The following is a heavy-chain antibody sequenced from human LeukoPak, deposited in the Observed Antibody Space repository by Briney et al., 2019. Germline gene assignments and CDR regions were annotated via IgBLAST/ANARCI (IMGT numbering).Heavy chain of an antibody. D-gene: IGHD3-22*01. Sequence: GGSLRLSCAASGFTFSSYSMNWVRQAPGKGLEWVSSISSSSSYIYYADSVKGRFTISRDNAKNSLYLQMNSLRAEDTAVYYCARDLVTYYYDSSGHAHDAFDIWGQGTMVTVSS. CDR3: ARDLVTYYYDSSGHAHDAFDI. V-gene: IGHV3-21*01. CDR1: GFTFSSYS. CDR2: ISSSSSYI. J-gene: IGHJ3*02.